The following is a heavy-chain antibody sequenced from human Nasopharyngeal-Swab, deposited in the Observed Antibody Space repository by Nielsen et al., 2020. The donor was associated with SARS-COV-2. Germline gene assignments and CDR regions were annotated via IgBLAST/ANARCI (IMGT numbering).Heavy chain of an antibody. CDR3: ARDLSNTGDALDI. Sequence: ASVKVSCKASGYTFTSYYMHWVRQAPGQGLEWMGIINPSGGSTSYAQKFQGRVTLTRDTSISTAYMELSRLRSDDTAVYYCARDLSNTGDALDIWGQGTLVTVSS. D-gene: IGHD1/OR15-1a*01. CDR2: INPSGGST. CDR1: GYTFTSYY. J-gene: IGHJ3*02. V-gene: IGHV1-46*01.